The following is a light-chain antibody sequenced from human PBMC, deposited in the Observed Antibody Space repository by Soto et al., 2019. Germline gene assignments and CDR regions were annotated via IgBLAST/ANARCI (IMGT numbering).Light chain of an antibody. Sequence: IVLTQSPGPLSLSPGERATLSCMASQSVSSSYLAWYQQKPGQAPRLLIYDASNRATGIPARFSGGGSGTDCTLTISRLEPEDVAVYYCQLFDRSMWTLGQGTKVDIK. CDR3: QLFDRSMWT. CDR1: QSVSSSY. V-gene: IGKV3-20*01. J-gene: IGKJ1*01. CDR2: DAS.